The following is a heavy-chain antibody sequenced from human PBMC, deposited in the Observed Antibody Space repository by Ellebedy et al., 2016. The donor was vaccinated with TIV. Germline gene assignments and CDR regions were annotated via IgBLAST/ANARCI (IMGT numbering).Heavy chain of an antibody. CDR3: ARGGAAAGNFFD. CDR1: GDSISRGGDY. D-gene: IGHD6-13*01. Sequence: SETLSLXXNVSGDSISRGGDYWTWIRQYPGKGLEWIGYSYYSGSTDYNPSLKSRLTISVDTSKNHFSLKLSSVSAADTAVYYCARGGAAAGNFFDWGQGTLVTVSS. CDR2: SYYSGST. V-gene: IGHV4-31*03. J-gene: IGHJ4*02.